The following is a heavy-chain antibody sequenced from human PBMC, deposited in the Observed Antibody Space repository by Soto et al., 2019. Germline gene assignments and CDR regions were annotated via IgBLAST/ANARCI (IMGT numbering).Heavy chain of an antibody. D-gene: IGHD3-16*01. CDR1: GFTFSSYA. CDR3: AKFGRVTTKRVPPNYFDH. J-gene: IGHJ4*02. Sequence: EVQVLESGGGLVQPGGSLRLSCAASGFTFSSYAMSWVRQAPGKGLEWVSSISGSGGGTYYADSVKGRFTFSRDNSKNPLYLQRNSPEAEATADYYCAKFGRVTTKRVPPNYFDHWGQGALVTVSS. V-gene: IGHV3-23*01. CDR2: ISGSGGGT.